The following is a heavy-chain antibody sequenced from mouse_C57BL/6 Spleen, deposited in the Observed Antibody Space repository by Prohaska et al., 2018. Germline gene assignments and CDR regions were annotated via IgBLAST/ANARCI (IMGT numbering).Heavy chain of an antibody. D-gene: IGHD1-3*01. J-gene: IGHJ2*01. CDR2: IRLTADNYAT. V-gene: IGHV6-3*01. Sequence: EVKLEESGGGLVQPGGSMKLSCVASGFTLSNYWMNWVRQSPEKGLEWVAQIRLTADNYATQYAESVKGRFTISRDDSKSSVYLQMNNLCAEDTGIYYCTAPAGSSVYWGQGTTLTVSS. CDR1: GFTLSNYW. CDR3: TAPAGSSVY.